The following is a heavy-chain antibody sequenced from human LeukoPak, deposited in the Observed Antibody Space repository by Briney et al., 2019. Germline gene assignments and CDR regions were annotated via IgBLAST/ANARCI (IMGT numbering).Heavy chain of an antibody. Sequence: GGSLRLSCAASGFTFSSYGMHWVRQAPGKGLEWVAFIRYDGSNKYYADSVKGRFTISRDNSENTLYLQMNSLRAEDTAVYYCAKEGNVIVVVISRDYYYMDVWGKGTTVTISS. CDR2: IRYDGSNK. CDR1: GFTFSSYG. V-gene: IGHV3-30*02. D-gene: IGHD3-22*01. CDR3: AKEGNVIVVVISRDYYYMDV. J-gene: IGHJ6*03.